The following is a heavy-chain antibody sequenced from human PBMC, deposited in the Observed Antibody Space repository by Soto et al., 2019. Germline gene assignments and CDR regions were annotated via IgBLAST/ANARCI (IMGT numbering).Heavy chain of an antibody. CDR1: GFSFSANA. Sequence: EVQLLESGGGIVQSGGSLRLSCTASGFSFSANAMTWVRQAPGKGLEWVSSILHIGDSAYYADSVKGRFTISRDNSKSTLYLQMNSLRAEDTAVYYCARRGLSNNDYWGQGTLVTVSS. J-gene: IGHJ4*02. CDR3: ARRGLSNNDY. CDR2: ILHIGDSA. V-gene: IGHV3-23*01. D-gene: IGHD1-1*01.